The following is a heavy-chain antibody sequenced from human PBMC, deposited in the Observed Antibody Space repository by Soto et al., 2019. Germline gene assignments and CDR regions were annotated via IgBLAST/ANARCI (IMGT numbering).Heavy chain of an antibody. J-gene: IGHJ4*02. CDR1: GFTFSSDC. V-gene: IGHV3-33*01. CDR2: IWYDGSNK. Sequence: PGGSLGLSCAASGFTFSSDCMHWVRQAPGKGLEWVAVIWYDGSNKYYADSVKGRFTISRDNSKNTLYLQMNSLRAEDTAVYYCARDSRAVVVPAATLDYWGQGTLVTVSS. CDR3: ARDSRAVVVPAATLDY. D-gene: IGHD2-2*01.